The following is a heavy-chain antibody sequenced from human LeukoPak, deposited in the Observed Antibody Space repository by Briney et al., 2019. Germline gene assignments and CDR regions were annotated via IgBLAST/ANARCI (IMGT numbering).Heavy chain of an antibody. D-gene: IGHD3-3*01. V-gene: IGHV4-59*01. J-gene: IGHJ6*02. CDR1: GRSISSYY. CDR2: IYYSGST. CDR3: ARDASYYDFWSGYPRPYGMDV. Sequence: KPSETLSLTCTVSGRSISSYYWSWIRQPPGKGLEWIGYIYYSGSTNYSPSLKSRVTISVDTSKNQFSLKLSSVTAADTAVYYCARDASYYDFWSGYPRPYGMDVWGQGTTVTVSS.